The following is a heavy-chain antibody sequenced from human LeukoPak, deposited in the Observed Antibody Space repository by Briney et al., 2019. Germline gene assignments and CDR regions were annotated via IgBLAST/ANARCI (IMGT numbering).Heavy chain of an antibody. CDR2: IYSGGTT. CDR1: GFTVSSNH. CDR3: ATRRYCSSISCYDY. J-gene: IGHJ4*02. V-gene: IGHV3-53*01. D-gene: IGHD2-2*01. Sequence: GGSLRLSCAASGFTVSSNHMSWVRQAPGKGLEWVSVIYSGGTTYYADSVKGRFTISRDNSKNTLYLQMNSLRAEDTAVYYCATRRYCSSISCYDYWGQGTLVTVSS.